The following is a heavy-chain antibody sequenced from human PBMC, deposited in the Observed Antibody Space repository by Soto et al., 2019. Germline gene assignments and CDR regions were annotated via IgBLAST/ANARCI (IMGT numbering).Heavy chain of an antibody. CDR3: ASGPLLGHIDY. CDR1: GFTFSSYG. V-gene: IGHV3-33*01. Sequence: QVQLVESGGGVVQPGRSLRLSCAASGFTFSSYGMHWVRQAPGKGLEWVAVIWYDGSNKYYADSVKGRFTISRDNSKNTLYLQMNSLRAEDTAVYYCASGPLLGHIDYWGQGTLVTVSS. J-gene: IGHJ4*02. CDR2: IWYDGSNK. D-gene: IGHD3-16*01.